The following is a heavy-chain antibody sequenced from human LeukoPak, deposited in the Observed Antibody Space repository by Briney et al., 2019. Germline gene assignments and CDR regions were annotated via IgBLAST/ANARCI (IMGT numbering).Heavy chain of an antibody. J-gene: IGHJ5*02. CDR2: IKQDGSEK. D-gene: IGHD1/OR15-1a*01. V-gene: IGHV3-7*01. CDR1: GFSFNNAW. CDR3: AREVSLTTFDP. Sequence: QAGGSPRLSCAASGFSFNNAWMNWVRQAPGKGLEWVANIKQDGSEKYYVDSVKGRFTISRDNAKNSLYLQMNSLRAEDTAVYYCAREVSLTTFDPWGQGTLVTVSS.